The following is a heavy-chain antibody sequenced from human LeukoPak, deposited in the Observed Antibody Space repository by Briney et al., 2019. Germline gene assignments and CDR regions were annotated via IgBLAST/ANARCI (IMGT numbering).Heavy chain of an antibody. D-gene: IGHD3-10*01. Sequence: GGSLRLSCAASGFTSSSYGMSWVHQAPGKGLEWVSAITGNGANTFYADSVKGRFTISRDNSKNTMYLQMNSLRAEDTALYYCARDRSGSYPNWFDPWGQGTLVTVSS. CDR3: ARDRSGSYPNWFDP. CDR2: ITGNGANT. CDR1: GFTSSSYG. J-gene: IGHJ5*02. V-gene: IGHV3-23*01.